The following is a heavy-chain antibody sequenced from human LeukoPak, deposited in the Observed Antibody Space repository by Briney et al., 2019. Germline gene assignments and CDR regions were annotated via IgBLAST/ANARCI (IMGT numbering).Heavy chain of an antibody. CDR2: ISAYNGNT. J-gene: IGHJ5*02. Sequence: ASVKVSCKASGYTFTSYGISWVRQAPGQGLEWMGWISAYNGNTNYAQKLQGRVTMTTDTSTSTAYMELRSLRSDDTAVYYCARDRGGSWSLGWFDPWGQGTLVTVSS. D-gene: IGHD6-13*01. CDR1: GYTFTSYG. V-gene: IGHV1-18*01. CDR3: ARDRGGSWSLGWFDP.